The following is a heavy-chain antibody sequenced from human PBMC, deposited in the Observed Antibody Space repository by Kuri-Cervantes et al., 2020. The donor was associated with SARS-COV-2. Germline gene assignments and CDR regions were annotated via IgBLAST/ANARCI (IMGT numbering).Heavy chain of an antibody. V-gene: IGHV1-2*02. CDR3: VLIKGPYYYDSSGYYGDWYFDL. Sequence: ASVKVSCKASGYTFTGYYMHWVRQAPGQGLEWMGWINPNSGGTNYAQKFQGRVTMTRDTSISTAYMELSSLRSEDTAVYYCVLIKGPYYYDSSGYYGDWYFDLWGRGTLVTVSS. CDR2: INPNSGGT. CDR1: GYTFTGYY. D-gene: IGHD3-22*01. J-gene: IGHJ2*01.